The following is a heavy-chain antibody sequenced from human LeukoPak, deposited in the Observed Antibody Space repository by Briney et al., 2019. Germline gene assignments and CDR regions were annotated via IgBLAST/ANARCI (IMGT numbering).Heavy chain of an antibody. CDR1: GFTFSKSG. Sequence: PGGSLRLSCAASGFTFSKSGMHWVRQTPGKGLEWVAVISYDGSTTYYADSVKGRFTISRDNSKNTLFLQMSSLTTEDTAVYYCAKVGAIPGLDFESWGQGALVTVSS. CDR2: ISYDGSTT. V-gene: IGHV3-30*18. D-gene: IGHD1-26*01. CDR3: AKVGAIPGLDFES. J-gene: IGHJ4*02.